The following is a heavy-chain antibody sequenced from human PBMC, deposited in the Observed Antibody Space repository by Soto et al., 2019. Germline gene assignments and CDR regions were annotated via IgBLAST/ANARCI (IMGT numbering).Heavy chain of an antibody. Sequence: EVQLVESGGGLVQPGRSPRLSCAASGFTFDDYAMHWVRQAPGKGLEWVSGISWNSGSIGYADSVKGRFTISRDNAKNSLYLQMNSLRAEDTALYYCAKGTTEYCSGGSCYSDYYYYMDVWGKGTTVTVSS. D-gene: IGHD2-15*01. V-gene: IGHV3-9*01. J-gene: IGHJ6*03. CDR3: AKGTTEYCSGGSCYSDYYYYMDV. CDR2: ISWNSGSI. CDR1: GFTFDDYA.